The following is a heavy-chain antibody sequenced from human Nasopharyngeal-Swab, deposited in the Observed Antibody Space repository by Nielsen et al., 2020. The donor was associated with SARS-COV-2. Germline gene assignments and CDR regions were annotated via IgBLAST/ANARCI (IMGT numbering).Heavy chain of an antibody. CDR3: AITPLDSSGYYYAFHY. J-gene: IGHJ4*02. Sequence: GESLKISCAASGFNFSRYTMHWVRQAPGKGLEWVAVISYDGSNKYYADSVKGRFTISRDISNNTLYLQMNSLRAEDTAVFYCAITPLDSSGYYYAFHYWGRGTLVTVSS. D-gene: IGHD3-22*01. CDR2: ISYDGSNK. CDR1: GFNFSRYT. V-gene: IGHV3-30-3*01.